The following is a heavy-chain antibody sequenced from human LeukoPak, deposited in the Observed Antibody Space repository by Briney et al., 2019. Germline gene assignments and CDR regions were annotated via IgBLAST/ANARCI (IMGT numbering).Heavy chain of an antibody. D-gene: IGHD3-22*01. CDR3: ARGKLYYDSSGYYRFGY. CDR1: GYTFTCYY. CDR2: INPSGGST. Sequence: ASVKVSCKASGYTFTCYYMHWVRQAPGQGLEWMGIINPSGGSTSYAQKFQGRVTMTRDTSTSTVYMELSSLRSEDTAVYYCARGKLYYDSSGYYRFGYWGQGTLVTVSS. V-gene: IGHV1-46*01. J-gene: IGHJ4*02.